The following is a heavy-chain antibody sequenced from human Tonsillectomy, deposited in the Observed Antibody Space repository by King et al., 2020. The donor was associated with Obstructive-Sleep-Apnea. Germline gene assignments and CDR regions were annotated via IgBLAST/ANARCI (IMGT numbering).Heavy chain of an antibody. D-gene: IGHD3-10*01. CDR3: ANGYGSGSYGKFDP. J-gene: IGHJ5*02. V-gene: IGHV3-23*04. Sequence: VQLVESGGGLVQPGGSVRLSCAASGFTFSIYAMSWVRQAPGKGLEWVSAISCRGGSTYYADSVKGRFTISRDNSKNTLYLQMNSLRAEDTAVYYCANGYGSGSYGKFDPWGQGTLVTVSS. CDR2: ISCRGGST. CDR1: GFTFSIYA.